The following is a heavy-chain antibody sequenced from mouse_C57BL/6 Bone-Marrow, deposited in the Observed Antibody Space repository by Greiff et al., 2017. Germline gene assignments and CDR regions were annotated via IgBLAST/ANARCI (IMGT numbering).Heavy chain of an antibody. D-gene: IGHD1-1*01. CDR3: ARERNYYGSSYNWYFDV. J-gene: IGHJ1*03. CDR2: IDPPDSYT. CDR1: GYTFTSYW. Sequence: VQLQQPGAELVMPGASVKLSCKASGYTFTSYWMHWVKQRPGQGLEWIGEIDPPDSYTNYNQKFKGKSTLTVDKSSSTAYMQLSSLTSEDSAVYYCARERNYYGSSYNWYFDVWGTGTTVTVSS. V-gene: IGHV1-69*01.